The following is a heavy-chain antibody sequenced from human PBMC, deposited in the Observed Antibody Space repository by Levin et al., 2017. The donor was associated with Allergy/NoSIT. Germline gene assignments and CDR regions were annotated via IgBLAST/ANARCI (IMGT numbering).Heavy chain of an antibody. Sequence: QAGGSLRLSCAVSGFSPTNFGMFWVRQAPGKGLEWVASMSSEGEIQYFADSVKGRFTMSRDNSETTFHLQMNSLRVEDTAMYYCAKDLWYWGQGILVTVSP. V-gene: IGHV3-30*18. J-gene: IGHJ4*02. CDR2: MSSEGEIQ. CDR1: GFSPTNFG. CDR3: AKDLWY. D-gene: IGHD2/OR15-2a*01.